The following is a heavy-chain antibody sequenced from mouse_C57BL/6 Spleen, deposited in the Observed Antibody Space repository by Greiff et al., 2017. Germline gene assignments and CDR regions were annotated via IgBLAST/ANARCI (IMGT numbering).Heavy chain of an antibody. D-gene: IGHD1-1*01. CDR1: GYSFTGYY. Sequence: VQLQHSGPELVKPGASVKISCKASGYSFTGYYMNWVKQSPEKSLEWIGEINPSTGGTTYNQKFKAKATLTVDKSSSTAYMQRKSLTSEDSAVYYCSAYYDGSSYWYFDVWGTGTTVTVSS. J-gene: IGHJ1*03. CDR3: SAYYDGSSYWYFDV. V-gene: IGHV1-42*01. CDR2: INPSTGGT.